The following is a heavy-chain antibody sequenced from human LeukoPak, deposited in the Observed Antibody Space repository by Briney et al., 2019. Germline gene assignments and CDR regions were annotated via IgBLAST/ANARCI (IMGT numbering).Heavy chain of an antibody. Sequence: PGGSLRLSCAASGFTFSRFSMNWVRQAPGKGLEWVSYISSSSSTIYYADSVKGRSTISRDNAKNSLYLQMNSLRAEDTAVYYCARDYNFWSGSGGDYYYMDVWGKGTTVTVSS. CDR1: GFTFSRFS. V-gene: IGHV3-48*01. CDR2: ISSSSSTI. D-gene: IGHD3-3*01. CDR3: ARDYNFWSGSGGDYYYMDV. J-gene: IGHJ6*03.